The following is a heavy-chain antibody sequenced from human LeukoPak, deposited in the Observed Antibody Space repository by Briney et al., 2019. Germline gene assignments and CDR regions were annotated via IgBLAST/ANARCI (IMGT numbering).Heavy chain of an antibody. J-gene: IGHJ4*02. CDR2: INPNSSGT. Sequence: ASVKVSCKASGYTLTGNYMHWVRQAPGQGLEYMGWINPNSSGTLYGQKFQGRVTMTRDTYITTAYMELRRLRSDDTAVYYCSRQGAGDELDYWGQGTLVTVSS. CDR1: GYTLTGNY. CDR3: SRQGAGDELDY. D-gene: IGHD7-27*01. V-gene: IGHV1-2*02.